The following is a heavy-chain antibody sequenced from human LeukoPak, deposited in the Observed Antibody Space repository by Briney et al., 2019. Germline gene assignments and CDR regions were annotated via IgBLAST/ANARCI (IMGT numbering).Heavy chain of an antibody. Sequence: GESLKISCKGSGYSFTSYWIGWVRQMPGKGLEWMGIIYPGDSDTRYSPSFQGQVTISADKSISTAYLQWSSLKASDTAMYYCARLIRLYSRSSRDYDYYYHMDVWGKGTTVTVSS. D-gene: IGHD6-6*01. CDR3: ARLIRLYSRSSRDYDYYYHMDV. J-gene: IGHJ6*03. V-gene: IGHV5-51*01. CDR2: IYPGDSDT. CDR1: GYSFTSYW.